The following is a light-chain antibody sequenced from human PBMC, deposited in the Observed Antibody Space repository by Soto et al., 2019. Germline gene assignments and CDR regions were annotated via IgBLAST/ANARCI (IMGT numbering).Light chain of an antibody. CDR2: AAS. Sequence: DIQMTQSPSTLSASVGDRVTSTCRASQSISSWLAWYQQKPGKAPKLLIYAASSLQSGVPSRFSGSASGTDFTLTISSLQSEDFAVYYCQQYNNWPPITFGQGTRLEI. J-gene: IGKJ5*01. V-gene: IGKV1-5*01. CDR1: QSISSW. CDR3: QQYNNWPPIT.